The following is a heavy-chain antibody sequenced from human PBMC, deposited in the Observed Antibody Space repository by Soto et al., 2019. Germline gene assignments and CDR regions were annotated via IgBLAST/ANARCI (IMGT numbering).Heavy chain of an antibody. CDR3: AIVQNYGSGSYYPDYYYYYMDV. CDR2: MNPNSGNT. CDR1: GYTFTSYD. Sequence: ASVKVSCKASGYTFTSYDINWVRQATGQGLEWMGWMNPNSGNTGYAQKFQGRVTMTRNTSISTAYMELSSLRSEDTAVYYCAIVQNYGSGSYYPDYYYYYMDVWGKGTTVTVSS. V-gene: IGHV1-8*01. D-gene: IGHD3-10*01. J-gene: IGHJ6*03.